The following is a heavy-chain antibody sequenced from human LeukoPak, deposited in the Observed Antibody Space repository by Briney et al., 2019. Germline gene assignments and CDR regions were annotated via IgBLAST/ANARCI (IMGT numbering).Heavy chain of an antibody. D-gene: IGHD2-2*01. V-gene: IGHV4-34*01. J-gene: IGHJ4*02. CDR1: GGSFSGYY. CDR3: ARGKCSSTSCYLGDLGFDY. CDR2: INHSGST. Sequence: SETLSLTCAVYGGSFSGYYWSWIRQPPGKGLEWIGEINHSGSTNYNPSLKSRVTISVDTSKNQFSLKLSSATAADTAVYYCARGKCSSTSCYLGDLGFDYWGQGTLVTVSS.